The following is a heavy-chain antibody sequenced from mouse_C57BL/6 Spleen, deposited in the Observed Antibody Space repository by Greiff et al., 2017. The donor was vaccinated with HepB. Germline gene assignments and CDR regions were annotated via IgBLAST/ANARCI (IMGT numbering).Heavy chain of an antibody. V-gene: IGHV1-18*01. J-gene: IGHJ2*01. CDR3: ARLLVGYDLYYFDY. CDR1: GYTFTDYN. D-gene: IGHD1-1*02. CDR2: INPNNGGT. Sequence: VQLKESGPELVKPGASVKIPCKASGYTFTDYNMDWVKQSHGKSLEWIGDINPNNGGTIYNQKFKGKATLTVDKSSSTAYMELRSLTSEDTAVYYCARLLVGYDLYYFDYWGQGTTLTVSS.